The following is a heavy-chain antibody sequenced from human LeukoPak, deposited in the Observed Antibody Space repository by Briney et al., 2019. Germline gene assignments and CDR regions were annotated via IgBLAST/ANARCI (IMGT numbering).Heavy chain of an antibody. CDR1: GGSISSSSYY. CDR3: ATKVDTATDYYYYMDV. V-gene: IGHV4-39*07. D-gene: IGHD5-18*01. CDR2: IYYSGST. J-gene: IGHJ6*03. Sequence: SETLSLTCTVSGGSISSSSYYWGWIRQPPGKGLEWIGSIYYSGSTNYNPSLKSRVTISVDTSKNQFSLKLSSVTAADTAVYYCATKVDTATDYYYYMDVWGKGTTVTVSS.